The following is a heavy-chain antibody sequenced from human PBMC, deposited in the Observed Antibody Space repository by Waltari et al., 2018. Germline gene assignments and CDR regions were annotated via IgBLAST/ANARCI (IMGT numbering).Heavy chain of an antibody. V-gene: IGHV4-34*01. J-gene: IGHJ4*02. Sequence: QVQLQQWGAGLLTPSETLSLTCAVYGGSFSGYYWSWIRQPPGKGLEWIGEINHSGSTNYNPSLKSRVTISVDTSKNQFSLKLSSVTAADTAVYYCARGPLRYYYGSGSYYILDYWGQGTLVTVSS. CDR1: GGSFSGYY. CDR2: INHSGST. CDR3: ARGPLRYYYGSGSYYILDY. D-gene: IGHD3-10*01.